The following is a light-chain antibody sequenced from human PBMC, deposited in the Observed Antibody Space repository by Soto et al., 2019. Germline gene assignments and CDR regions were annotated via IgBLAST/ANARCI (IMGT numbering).Light chain of an antibody. CDR2: AAS. V-gene: IGKV1-39*01. Sequence: DIQMTQSPSSLSASVGDRVTITCRASQSISSYLNWYQQKPGKAPKLLIYAASSLQSGVPSRFSGSGSGTEFSLTISNVQPEDFATYYCQQTYSSLQHFGQGTRLEI. CDR3: QQTYSSLQH. CDR1: QSISSY. J-gene: IGKJ5*01.